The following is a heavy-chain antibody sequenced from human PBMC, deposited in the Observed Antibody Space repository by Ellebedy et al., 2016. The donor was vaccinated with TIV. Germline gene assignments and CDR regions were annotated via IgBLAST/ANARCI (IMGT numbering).Heavy chain of an antibody. Sequence: GSLRLSXTVSGSSISSYYWSWIRQPAGKGLEWIGRIYASGGTNYNPSLKGRVTMSVDTSKNQFSLRLSSVTAADTAVYYCARGAVSTGADYWGQGTLVTVSS. CDR1: GSSISSYY. V-gene: IGHV4-4*07. D-gene: IGHD1-14*01. CDR2: IYASGGT. J-gene: IGHJ4*02. CDR3: ARGAVSTGADY.